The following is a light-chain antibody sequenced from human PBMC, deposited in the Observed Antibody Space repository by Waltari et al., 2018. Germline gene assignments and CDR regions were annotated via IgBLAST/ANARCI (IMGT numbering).Light chain of an antibody. V-gene: IGKV4-1*01. CDR3: HQFYVAPHT. Sequence: DIVMTQSPDSLAVSLGERATIHCKSSQPVLHSANNKNYLAWYQQKPGQPPKLLIYLASTRESGVPDRFSGSGSGTDFTLTISSLQAEDVAVYYCHQFYVAPHTFGQGTRLVIK. CDR1: QPVLHSANNKNY. J-gene: IGKJ2*01. CDR2: LAS.